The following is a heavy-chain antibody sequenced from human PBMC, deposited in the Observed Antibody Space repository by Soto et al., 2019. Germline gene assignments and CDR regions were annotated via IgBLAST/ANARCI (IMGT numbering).Heavy chain of an antibody. Sequence: PGGSLRLSCAASGFAFSDYSMSWVRQAPGKGLEWVSYISSNSRAVYYADSVKGRFTISRDNAKNSVYVQMNSLRDEDTAVYYCARPENHLTEALLTGREGTFTYWGRGTLVTVSS. CDR2: ISSNSRAV. D-gene: IGHD1-26*01. CDR1: GFAFSDYS. V-gene: IGHV3-48*02. CDR3: ARPENHLTEALLTGREGTFTY. J-gene: IGHJ4*01.